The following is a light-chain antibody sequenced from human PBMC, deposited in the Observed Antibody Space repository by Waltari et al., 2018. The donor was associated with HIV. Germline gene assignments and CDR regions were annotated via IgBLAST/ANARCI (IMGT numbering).Light chain of an antibody. CDR3: QSYDSSLSGWV. J-gene: IGLJ3*02. V-gene: IGLV1-40*01. CDR2: GNN. CDR1: SSNIGTGYD. Sequence: QSVLTQPPSVSGAPGQRVTIPCTGSSSNIGTGYDVHWYRQFPGRAPKLLVYGNNNRPSGVPDRFSGSNSGTSASLAITGLQADDEADYYCQSYDSSLSGWVFGGGTKLTVL.